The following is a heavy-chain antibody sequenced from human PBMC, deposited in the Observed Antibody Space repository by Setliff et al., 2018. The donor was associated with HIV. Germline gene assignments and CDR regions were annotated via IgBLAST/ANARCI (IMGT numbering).Heavy chain of an antibody. V-gene: IGHV1-2*02. CDR1: GGTLSSYA. CDR3: ARSEGRCSSVSCYVYHYYYMDV. CDR2: IIPNSGGA. D-gene: IGHD2-2*01. J-gene: IGHJ6*03. Sequence: ASVKVSCKASGGTLSSYAISWVRQAPGQGLEWMGGIIPNSGGAKYAQKFQGRVTMTRDTSIATVYMELSRLRSDDTAVYYCARSEGRCSSVSCYVYHYYYMDVWGKGTTVTVSS.